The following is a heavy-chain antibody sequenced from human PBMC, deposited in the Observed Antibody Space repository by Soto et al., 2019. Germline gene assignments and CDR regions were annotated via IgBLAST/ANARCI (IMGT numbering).Heavy chain of an antibody. V-gene: IGHV3-74*01. CDR2: INTEGRSI. D-gene: IGHD5-12*01. CDR3: ARVAYGCVYH. J-gene: IGHJ4*02. Sequence: LRLSCAASGFTFSSYWMQWVRQVSGQGLMWVSRINTEGRSITYADSVKCRFTISRDNAKNTLYLQMNSLRAEDTAVYFCARVAYGCVYHGGQGALVTVPQ. CDR1: GFTFSSYW.